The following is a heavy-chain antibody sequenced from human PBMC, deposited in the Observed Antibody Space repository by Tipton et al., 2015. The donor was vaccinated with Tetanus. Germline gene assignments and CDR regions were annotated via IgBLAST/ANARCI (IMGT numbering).Heavy chain of an antibody. CDR3: ARRSLTNYGLDV. Sequence: SLRLSCAASGFTSESHYMHWVRQTPGKGLLWISRINPDGRRTNYADSVKGRFTISRDNAKNTVYLQMNSLRAEDTAVYFCARRSLTNYGLDVWGQGATVIVSS. D-gene: IGHD1-1*01. V-gene: IGHV3-74*01. CDR1: GFTSESHY. J-gene: IGHJ6*02. CDR2: INPDGRRT.